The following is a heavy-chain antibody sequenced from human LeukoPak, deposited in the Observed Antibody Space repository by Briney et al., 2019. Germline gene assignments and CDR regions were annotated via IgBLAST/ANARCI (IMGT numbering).Heavy chain of an antibody. Sequence: GGSLRLSCAASGFTFSSYAMHWVRQAPGKGLEWVAVISYDGSNKYYADSVKGRFTISRDNSKNTLYLQMNSLRAEDTAVYYCARDQGPSGYDSYNWFDPWGQGTLVTVSS. J-gene: IGHJ5*02. D-gene: IGHD5-12*01. CDR1: GFTFSSYA. CDR3: ARDQGPSGYDSYNWFDP. V-gene: IGHV3-30-3*01. CDR2: ISYDGSNK.